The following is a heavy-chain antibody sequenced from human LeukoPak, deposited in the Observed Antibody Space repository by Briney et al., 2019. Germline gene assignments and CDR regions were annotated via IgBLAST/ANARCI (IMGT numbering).Heavy chain of an antibody. CDR1: GFTFSSYD. Sequence: PGGSLRLSCAASGFTFSSYDMHWVRQAPGKGLEWVAVISYDGSNKYYADSVKGRFTISRDNSKNTLYLQMNSLRAEDTAVYYCAKDIAPGYDYGDYFDYWGQGTLVTVSS. CDR3: AKDIAPGYDYGDYFDY. J-gene: IGHJ4*02. V-gene: IGHV3-30*18. CDR2: ISYDGSNK. D-gene: IGHD4-17*01.